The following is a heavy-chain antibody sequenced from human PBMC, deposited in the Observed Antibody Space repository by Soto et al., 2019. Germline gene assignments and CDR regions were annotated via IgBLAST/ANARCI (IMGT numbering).Heavy chain of an antibody. CDR1: GFTFGSYD. D-gene: IGHD2-2*01. Sequence: GGSLRLSCAASGFTFGSYDMHWVRQAGGKGLEWVAAIGTLTDTYYPDSVKGRFTISRENAKNSLFLQMNNLRAEDTAVYYCVRDPPYCSTTSCYHAGLDLWGQGTTVTVSS. V-gene: IGHV3-13*01. CDR3: VRDPPYCSTTSCYHAGLDL. CDR2: IGTLTDT. J-gene: IGHJ6*02.